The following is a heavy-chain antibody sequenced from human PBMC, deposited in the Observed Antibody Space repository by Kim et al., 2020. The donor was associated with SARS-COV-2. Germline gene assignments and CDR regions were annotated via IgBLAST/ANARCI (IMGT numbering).Heavy chain of an antibody. CDR1: GASVTSSPYY. Sequence: SETLSLTCTVSGASVTSSPYYWDWIRQPPGKGLEWLASISFSGSTFYTPSLQTPVPISVATPQNTFSLVLTSVTAAATAFYYCARRLYNWNAVYFANW. CDR3: ARRLYNWNAVYFANW. CDR2: ISFSGST. J-gene: IGHJ5*01. D-gene: IGHD1-20*01. V-gene: IGHV4-39*01.